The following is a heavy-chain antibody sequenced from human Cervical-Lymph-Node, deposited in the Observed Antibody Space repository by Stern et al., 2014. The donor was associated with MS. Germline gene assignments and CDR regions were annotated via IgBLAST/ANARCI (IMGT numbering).Heavy chain of an antibody. J-gene: IGHJ2*01. V-gene: IGHV3-48*02. D-gene: IGHD2-2*01. CDR3: ARYCGSTSCSGRWYFDL. Sequence: VQLVESGGGLVQPGGSLRLSCAASGFTFSSYSMNWVRQAPGKGLEWVSYISSSSGTMYYADSVKGRFTISRDNDNNSLYLQMNSLRDEDTAVYYCARYCGSTSCSGRWYFDLWGRGTLVTVSS. CDR1: GFTFSSYS. CDR2: ISSSSGTM.